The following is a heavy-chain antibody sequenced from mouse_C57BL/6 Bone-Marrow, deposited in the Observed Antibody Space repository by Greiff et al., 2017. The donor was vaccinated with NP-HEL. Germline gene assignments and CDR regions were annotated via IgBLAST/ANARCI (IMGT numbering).Heavy chain of an antibody. V-gene: IGHV1-81*01. CDR1: GYTFTSYG. J-gene: IGHJ3*01. D-gene: IGHD2-5*01. CDR3: ARKSNTPAY. CDR2: IYPRSGNT. Sequence: QVQLKESGAELARPGASVKLSCKASGYTFTSYGISWVKQRTGQGLEWIGEIYPRSGNTYYNEKFKGKATLTADKSSSTAYMELRSLTSEDSAVYFCARKSNTPAYWGQGTLVTVSA.